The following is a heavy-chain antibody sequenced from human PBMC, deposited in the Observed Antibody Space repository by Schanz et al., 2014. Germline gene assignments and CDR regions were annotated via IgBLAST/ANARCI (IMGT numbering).Heavy chain of an antibody. V-gene: IGHV3-33*06. CDR1: GFTFSSYG. CDR2: VCYDGSKK. D-gene: IGHD1-26*01. J-gene: IGHJ6*02. Sequence: KLVESGGGVVQPGRSLRLSCAASGFTFSSYGMHWVRQVPGKGLDWVAVVCYDGSKKYYADSVKGRFTTSRDNSKNTMYLQMNSRRAEDTAVYYCVKDLQRELLRDDHYYGMDVWGQGTTVTVSS. CDR3: VKDLQRELLRDDHYYGMDV.